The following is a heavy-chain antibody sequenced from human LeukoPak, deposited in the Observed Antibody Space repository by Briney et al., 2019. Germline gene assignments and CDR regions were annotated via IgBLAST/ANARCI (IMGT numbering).Heavy chain of an antibody. CDR2: IYYSGNT. CDR3: ARVRGVYGSGSYYEYSFDY. Sequence: SETLSLTCTVSGGSISSYHWGWIRQPPGKGLGWVGFIYYSGNTDYNHSLKRRVTISVDTSKNEFSLKLSSVTAADTAVYYCARVRGVYGSGSYYEYSFDYWGQGTLVIVSS. V-gene: IGHV4-59*01. CDR1: GGSISSYH. J-gene: IGHJ4*02. D-gene: IGHD3-10*01.